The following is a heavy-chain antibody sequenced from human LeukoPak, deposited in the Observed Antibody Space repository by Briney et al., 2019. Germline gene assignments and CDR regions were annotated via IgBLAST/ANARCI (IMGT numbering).Heavy chain of an antibody. Sequence: SQTLSLTCAISGDSVSSNCAAWNWIRQSPSRGLEWLGRTYYRSKWYNDYAVSVKSRITINPDTSKNQFPLQLNSVTPEDTAVYYCARDRRILDGYNSGGFDYWGQGTLVTVSS. CDR3: ARDRRILDGYNSGGFDY. CDR2: TYYRSKWYN. V-gene: IGHV6-1*01. J-gene: IGHJ4*02. CDR1: GDSVSSNCAA. D-gene: IGHD5-24*01.